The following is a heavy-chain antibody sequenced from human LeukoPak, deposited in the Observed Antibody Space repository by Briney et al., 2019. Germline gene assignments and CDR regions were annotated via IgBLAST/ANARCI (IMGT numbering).Heavy chain of an antibody. CDR1: GFTFDDYP. V-gene: IGHV3-9*01. CDR3: ARDFEVVPAAMPSPPSY. CDR2: ISWNSGSI. D-gene: IGHD2-2*01. Sequence: GGSLRLSCAASGFTFDDYPMHWVRHAPGKGLEWVSGISWNSGSIGYADSVKGRFTISRDNAKNSLYLQMNSLRAEDTAVYYCARDFEVVPAAMPSPPSYWGQGTLVTVSS. J-gene: IGHJ4*02.